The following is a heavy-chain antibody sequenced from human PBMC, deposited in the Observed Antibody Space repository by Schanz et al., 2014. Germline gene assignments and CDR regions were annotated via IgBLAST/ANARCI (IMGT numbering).Heavy chain of an antibody. Sequence: EVQLVESGGVVVQPGGSLRLSCAASGFTFDDYTMNWVRQAPGKGLEWVSRTSHDGSFTTFADSVKGRFTISRDNAKNALYLQMNSLRAEDTAVYYCVRDTDYHFDYWGQGTLVTVSS. CDR3: VRDTDYHFDY. D-gene: IGHD4-17*01. V-gene: IGHV3-43*01. J-gene: IGHJ4*02. CDR2: TSHDGSFT. CDR1: GFTFDDYT.